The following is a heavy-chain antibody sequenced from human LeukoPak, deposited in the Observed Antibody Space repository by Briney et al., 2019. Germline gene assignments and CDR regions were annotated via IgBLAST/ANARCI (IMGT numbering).Heavy chain of an antibody. D-gene: IGHD5-12*01. CDR3: DRAGGYASSWAY. CDR2: IKQDGSEK. Sequence: PGGSLRLSCAASGFTFSSYWMSWVRQAPGKGLEWVANIKQDGSEKNYVDSVKGRFTISGDNAKNSLELQMNNLRDEDTAVYYCDRAGGYASSWAYWGQGTLVTVSS. V-gene: IGHV3-7*01. CDR1: GFTFSSYW. J-gene: IGHJ4*02.